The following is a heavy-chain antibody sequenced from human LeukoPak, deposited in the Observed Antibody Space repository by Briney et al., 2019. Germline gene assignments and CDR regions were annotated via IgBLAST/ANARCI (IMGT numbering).Heavy chain of an antibody. V-gene: IGHV3-21*01. CDR3: ARDRDYGTFDY. Sequence: PGGSLRLSCAASGFTFSRNGMAWVRQAPGKGLEWVSSISVSGTYIYYSDSVRGRFTISRDNAKSSLYLEMNSLRSDDTAIYYCARDRDYGTFDYWGQGTLVTVSS. D-gene: IGHD4-17*01. J-gene: IGHJ4*02. CDR1: GFTFSRNG. CDR2: ISVSGTYI.